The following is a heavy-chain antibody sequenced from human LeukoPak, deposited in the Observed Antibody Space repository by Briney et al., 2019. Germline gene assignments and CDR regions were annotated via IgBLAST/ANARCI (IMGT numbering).Heavy chain of an antibody. Sequence: SETLSLTCNVSGSSISDGFFWAWIRQSPGKGLEWIGSIQNGGDSYYNPSLKSRTTMSVDTSKNQFSLKLTSVTAADTAVFYCARGMGRFCTSSSCYLSFVYWGQGTLVTVSS. CDR3: ARGMGRFCTSSSCYLSFVY. D-gene: IGHD2-2*01. CDR2: IQNGGDS. CDR1: GSSISDGFF. J-gene: IGHJ4*02. V-gene: IGHV4-38-2*02.